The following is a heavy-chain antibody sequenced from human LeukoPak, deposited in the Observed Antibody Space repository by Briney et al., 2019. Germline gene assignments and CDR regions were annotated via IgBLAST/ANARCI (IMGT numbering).Heavy chain of an antibody. CDR1: GFTFSSYA. J-gene: IGHJ2*01. Sequence: PGGSLRLSCAASGFTFSSYAMSWVRQAPGKGLEWVSAISGSGGSTYYADSVKGRFTISRDNSKNTLYLQMNSLRAEDTAVYYVEKWRSIVATSSFDLWGRGTLVTVSS. V-gene: IGHV3-23*01. CDR3: EKWRSIVATSSFDL. D-gene: IGHD5-12*01. CDR2: ISGSGGST.